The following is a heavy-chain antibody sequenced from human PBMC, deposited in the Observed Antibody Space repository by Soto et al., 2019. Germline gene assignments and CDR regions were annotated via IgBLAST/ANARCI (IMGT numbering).Heavy chain of an antibody. CDR3: ARHQSHSSSYVDP. CDR1: DRSFSGYY. CDR2: VNHSGST. Sequence: SENPALTCAVYDRSFSGYYWSWIRQPPGKGLEWIGEVNHSGSTNYNPSLKSRVTMSVDTSKNQFSLKLSSVTAADTAVYYCARHQSHSSSYVDPWGQGTLVT. D-gene: IGHD6-13*01. V-gene: IGHV4-34*01. J-gene: IGHJ5*02.